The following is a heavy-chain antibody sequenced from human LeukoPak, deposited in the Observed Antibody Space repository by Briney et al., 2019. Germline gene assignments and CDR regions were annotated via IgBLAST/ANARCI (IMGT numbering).Heavy chain of an antibody. CDR2: ISYNGRKE. D-gene: IGHD3-22*01. J-gene: IGHJ4*02. CDR3: AREHSGYSYFDY. CDR1: GFSFENYA. Sequence: KSGGSLRLSCAASGFSFENYAMHWVRQAPGKGLEWLAVISYNGRKEYYADSVKGRFTISRDNSKNTLYLQMNSLRAEDTAMYYCAREHSGYSYFDYWGQGTLVTVSS. V-gene: IGHV3-30*14.